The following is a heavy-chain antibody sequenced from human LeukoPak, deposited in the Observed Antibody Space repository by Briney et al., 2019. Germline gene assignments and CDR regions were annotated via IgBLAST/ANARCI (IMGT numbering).Heavy chain of an antibody. CDR3: ASLYSSSWTRPFDY. J-gene: IGHJ4*02. CDR1: GFTFSSYS. D-gene: IGHD6-13*01. V-gene: IGHV3-48*01. CDR2: ISSSSSTI. Sequence: GGSLRLSCAASGFTFSSYSMNWVRQAPGKGLEWVSYISSSSSTIYYADSVKGRFTISRDNAKNSLYLQMNSLRAEDTAVYYCASLYSSSWTRPFDYWGQGTLVTVSS.